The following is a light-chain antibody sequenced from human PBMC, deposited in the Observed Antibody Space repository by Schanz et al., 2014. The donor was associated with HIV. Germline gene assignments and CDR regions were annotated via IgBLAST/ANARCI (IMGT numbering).Light chain of an antibody. CDR3: QQYKQWPPWT. CDR1: QRLSSSY. J-gene: IGKJ1*01. CDR2: ATS. V-gene: IGKV3-20*01. Sequence: EIVLTQSPGSLSLSPGGRATLSCGASQRLSSSYLAWYQQKRDQPPRLVIYATSTRAAGIPDRFSGTGSGTDFTLTISSLQAEDCAVYYCQQYKQWPPWTFGQGTRVEI.